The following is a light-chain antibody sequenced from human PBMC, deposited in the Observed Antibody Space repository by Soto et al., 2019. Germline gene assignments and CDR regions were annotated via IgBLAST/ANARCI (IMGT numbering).Light chain of an antibody. V-gene: IGLV2-14*03. CDR3: TSWTTNNIPFV. CDR1: SSDVGGYNY. Sequence: QSALTQPASVSGSPGQSINLSCSGSSSDVGGYNYVSWYQQHPGEAPKLLIYEVTHRPSGVSDRFSGSKSGSTASLTISGLQTDDEADYYCTSWTTNNIPFVFGTGAKLTVL. CDR2: EVT. J-gene: IGLJ1*01.